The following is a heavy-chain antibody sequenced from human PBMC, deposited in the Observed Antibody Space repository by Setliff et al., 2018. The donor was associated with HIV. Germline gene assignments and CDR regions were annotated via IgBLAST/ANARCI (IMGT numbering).Heavy chain of an antibody. CDR2: IYHSGTT. J-gene: IGHJ4*02. CDR1: VGSISSTNW. CDR3: AASVADYGKGGGMGY. Sequence: SETLSLTCAVSVGSISSTNWWTWVRQPPGKGRGWIGEIYHSGTTKYNPSLESRVIISINKSKKHFSLKLGAVTAADTAVYYCAASVADYGKGGGMGYWGQGTLVTVSS. D-gene: IGHD3-10*01. V-gene: IGHV4-4*02.